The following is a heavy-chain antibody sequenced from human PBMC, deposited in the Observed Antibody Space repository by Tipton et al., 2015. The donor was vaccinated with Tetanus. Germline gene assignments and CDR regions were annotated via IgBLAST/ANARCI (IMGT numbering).Heavy chain of an antibody. J-gene: IGHJ4*02. CDR3: ARDPHTIRTGNHRGFDY. D-gene: IGHD3-10*01. Sequence: GLVKPSETLSLTCAVSGGSFSDYYWSWIRQAPGKGLEWVANIKQDGNEKYHVDSVKGRFTISRDNGKNLLYLQMNSLRVEDTAVYYCARDPHTIRTGNHRGFDYWGQGTKVTVSS. CDR1: GGSFSDYY. V-gene: IGHV3-7*03. CDR2: IKQDGNEK.